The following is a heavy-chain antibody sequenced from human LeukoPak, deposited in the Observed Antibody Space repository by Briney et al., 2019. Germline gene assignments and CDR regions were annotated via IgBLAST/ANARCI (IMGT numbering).Heavy chain of an antibody. Sequence: GGSLRLSCAASGFTFSSYAMHWVRQAPGKGLEWVAVISYDGSNKYYADSVKGRFTISRDNSKNTLYLQMNSLRAEDTAVYYCVKDSSSTWFGGDSKWGQGTLVTVSS. V-gene: IGHV3-30-3*01. CDR3: VKDSSSTWFGGDSK. CDR1: GFTFSSYA. CDR2: ISYDGSNK. D-gene: IGHD3-10*01. J-gene: IGHJ4*02.